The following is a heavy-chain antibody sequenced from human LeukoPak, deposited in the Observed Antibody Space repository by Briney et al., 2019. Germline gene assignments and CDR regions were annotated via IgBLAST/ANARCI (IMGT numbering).Heavy chain of an antibody. CDR1: GFTFSSHA. Sequence: GGSLRLSCEVSGFTFSSHAMGWVRQAPGEGLEWVSVISGGGGSTYYADSLKGRFTISRDNSKNTLYLQMNSLTAADTAVYYCAKGVGEFGFRFDSWGQGTLVTVSS. V-gene: IGHV3-23*01. CDR2: ISGGGGST. CDR3: AKGVGEFGFRFDS. D-gene: IGHD3-16*01. J-gene: IGHJ4*02.